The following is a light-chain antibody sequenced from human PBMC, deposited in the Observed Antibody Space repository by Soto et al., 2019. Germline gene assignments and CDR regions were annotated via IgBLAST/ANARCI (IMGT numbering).Light chain of an antibody. CDR2: GAS. V-gene: IGKV3-15*01. J-gene: IGKJ5*01. Sequence: EIVMTQSPATLSVSPGERATLSCRASQSVGSNLAWYQQKPGQAPRLLIFGASTTATGVPPRFSGSRSGTEFTLTISSLQSEDFAVYYCQQRSNWPPTFGQGTRLEIK. CDR1: QSVGSN. CDR3: QQRSNWPPT.